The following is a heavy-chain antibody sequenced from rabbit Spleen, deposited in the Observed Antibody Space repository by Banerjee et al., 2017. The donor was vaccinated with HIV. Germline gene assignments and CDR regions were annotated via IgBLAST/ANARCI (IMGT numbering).Heavy chain of an antibody. CDR1: GLDLSSYYY. CDR3: VREAGYGGYGDGNL. V-gene: IGHV1S43*01. J-gene: IGHJ4*01. D-gene: IGHD6-1*01. CDR2: IVPIFDIT. Sequence: QEQLVESGGGLVKPEGSLTLTCTASGLDLSSYYYMCWVRQAPGKGLEWIGYIVPIFDITYYTNWVNGRFTISSHNAQNTLYLQLSSLTVADTATYFCVREAGYGGYGDGNLWGPGTLVTVS.